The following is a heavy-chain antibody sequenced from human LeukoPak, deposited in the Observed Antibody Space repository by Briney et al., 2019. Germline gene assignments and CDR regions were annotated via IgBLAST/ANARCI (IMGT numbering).Heavy chain of an antibody. V-gene: IGHV1-69*04. CDR2: IIPILGIA. CDR3: ARVTSPTGPDY. D-gene: IGHD2-8*02. J-gene: IGHJ4*02. Sequence: ASVKVSCKASGGTFSSYAISWVRQAPGQGLEWMGRIIPILGIANYAQKFQGRVTITADKSTSTAYMELSSLRSEDTAVYYCARVTSPTGPDYWGQGTLATVSS. CDR1: GGTFSSYA.